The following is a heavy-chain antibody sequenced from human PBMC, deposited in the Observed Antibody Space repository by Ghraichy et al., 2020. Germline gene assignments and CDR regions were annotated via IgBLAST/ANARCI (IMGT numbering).Heavy chain of an antibody. V-gene: IGHV4-59*01. D-gene: IGHD2-15*01. Sequence: SETLSLTCTVSGGSISSYYWSWIRQPPGKGLEWIGYIYYSGSTNYNPSLKSRVTISVDTSKNQFSLKLSSVTAADTAVYYCAREVCSGGSCYSGYWGQGTLVTVSS. CDR1: GGSISSYY. CDR2: IYYSGST. CDR3: AREVCSGGSCYSGY. J-gene: IGHJ4*02.